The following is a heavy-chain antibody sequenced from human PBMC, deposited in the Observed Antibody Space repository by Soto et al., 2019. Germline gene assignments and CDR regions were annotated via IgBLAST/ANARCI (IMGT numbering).Heavy chain of an antibody. CDR2: INHSGST. CDR3: ARGQRPAAWVVAFYMDV. J-gene: IGHJ6*03. Sequence: SETLSLTCAVYGGSFSGYYWSWIRQPPGKGLEWIGEINHSGSTNYNPSLKSRVTISVDTSKNQFSLKLSSVTAADTAVYYCARGQRPAAWVVAFYMDVWGKGTTVTVSS. CDR1: GGSFSGYY. D-gene: IGHD2-15*01. V-gene: IGHV4-34*01.